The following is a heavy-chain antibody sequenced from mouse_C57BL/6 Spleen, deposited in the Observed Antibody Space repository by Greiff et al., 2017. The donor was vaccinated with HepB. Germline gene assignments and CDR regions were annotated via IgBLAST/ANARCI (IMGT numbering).Heavy chain of an antibody. J-gene: IGHJ4*01. CDR1: GFTFSSYA. Sequence: EVKVVESGEGLVKPGGSLKLSCAASGFTFSSYAMSWVRQTPEKRLEWVAYISSGGDYIYYADTVKGRFTISRDNARNTLYLQMSSLKSEDTAMYYCTRENAHYYAMDYWGQGTSVTVSS. V-gene: IGHV5-9-1*02. CDR2: ISSGGDYI. CDR3: TRENAHYYAMDY.